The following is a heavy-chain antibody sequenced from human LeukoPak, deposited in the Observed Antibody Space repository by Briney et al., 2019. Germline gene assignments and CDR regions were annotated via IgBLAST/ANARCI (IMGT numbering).Heavy chain of an antibody. D-gene: IGHD5-18*01. CDR2: IIPIYGTT. CDR1: GGTFSSYA. V-gene: IGHV1-69*13. Sequence: ASVKVSCKASGGTFSSYAINWVRQAPGQGLEWMGGIIPIYGTTNYAQKFQGRVTITADESTSTAYMELSSLRSDDTAVYYCARTSVRLDVDTAMASDYWGQGTLVTVSS. J-gene: IGHJ4*02. CDR3: ARTSVRLDVDTAMASDY.